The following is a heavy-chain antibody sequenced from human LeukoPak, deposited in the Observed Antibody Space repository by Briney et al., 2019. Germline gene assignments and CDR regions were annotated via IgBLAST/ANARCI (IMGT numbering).Heavy chain of an antibody. CDR3: AREELEPPGFDP. CDR2: ISAYNGDT. Sequence: GASVKVSCKASGYTFTSYGISWVRPAPGQGLEWMGWISAYNGDTNYPQKLQGRVTTTTDTSTSTAYMELRSLRSDDTAVYYCAREELEPPGFDPWGQGTLVTVSS. D-gene: IGHD1-1*01. J-gene: IGHJ5*02. V-gene: IGHV1-18*01. CDR1: GYTFTSYG.